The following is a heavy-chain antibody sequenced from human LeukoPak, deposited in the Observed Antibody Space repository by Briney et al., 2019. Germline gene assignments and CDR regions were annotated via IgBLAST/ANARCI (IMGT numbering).Heavy chain of an antibody. J-gene: IGHJ4*02. Sequence: GGSLRLSCAASGFTFSSIAKSWFRQAPGKGLEWVSAISGSGGKTYYTDSVKGRFTISRDNSKNTLHLQMNSLRAEDTAVYYCAKEIPARPIFDYWGQGTLVTVSS. CDR2: ISGSGGKT. CDR3: AKEIPARPIFDY. V-gene: IGHV3-23*01. CDR1: GFTFSSIA. D-gene: IGHD6-6*01.